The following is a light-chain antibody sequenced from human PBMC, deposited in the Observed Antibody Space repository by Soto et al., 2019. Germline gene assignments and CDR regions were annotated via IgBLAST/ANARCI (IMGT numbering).Light chain of an antibody. J-gene: IGKJ1*01. CDR2: KAS. Sequence: DIQMTQSPSTLSASVGGRVTITCRASQSISSWLAWYQQKPGKAPKLLIYKASSLESGVPSRFSGSGSGTEFTLTISSLQPDDFATYYCQQYNSYSGTWTFGQGTKVEIK. CDR1: QSISSW. V-gene: IGKV1-5*03. CDR3: QQYNSYSGTWT.